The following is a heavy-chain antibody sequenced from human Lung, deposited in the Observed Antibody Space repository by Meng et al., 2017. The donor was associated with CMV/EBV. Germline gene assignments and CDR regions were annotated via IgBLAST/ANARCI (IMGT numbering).Heavy chain of an antibody. Sequence: SXTXSLTCTVSGGSISSYYWSWIRQPPGKGLEWIGYIYYSGSTNYNPSLKSRVTISVDTSKNQFSLKPSSVTAADTAVYYCASGRGYRYFQHWGQGPLVTVSS. CDR2: IYYSGST. V-gene: IGHV4-59*01. CDR1: GGSISSYY. D-gene: IGHD3-22*01. CDR3: ASGRGYRYFQH. J-gene: IGHJ1*01.